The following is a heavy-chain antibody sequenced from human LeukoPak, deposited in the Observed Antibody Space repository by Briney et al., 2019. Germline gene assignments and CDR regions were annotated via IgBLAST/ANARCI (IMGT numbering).Heavy chain of an antibody. CDR3: ARGLAWLYWYFDL. CDR1: GGSFSGYY. CDR2: INHSGST. D-gene: IGHD5-24*01. J-gene: IGHJ2*01. V-gene: IGHV4-34*01. Sequence: SETLSLTCAVYGGSFSGYYWSWIRQPPGKGLEWIGEINHSGSTNYNPSLKSRVTISVDTSKNQFFLKLSAVTAADTAVYYCARGLAWLYWYFDLWGRGTLVTVSS.